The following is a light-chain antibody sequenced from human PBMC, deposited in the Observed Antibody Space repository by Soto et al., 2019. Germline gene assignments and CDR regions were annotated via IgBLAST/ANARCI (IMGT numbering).Light chain of an antibody. CDR3: ASWDDSLSGRV. J-gene: IGLJ2*01. V-gene: IGLV1-47*02. CDR2: SNT. CDR1: SSNIGSNY. Sequence: QSVLTQPPSASGTPGQRLTISCSGSSSNIGSNYVYWYQQFPGAAPKLLIYSNTQRPSGVPDRFSGSKYGTSASLAIRGLRSEDEADYYCASWDDSLSGRVFGGGTKSPS.